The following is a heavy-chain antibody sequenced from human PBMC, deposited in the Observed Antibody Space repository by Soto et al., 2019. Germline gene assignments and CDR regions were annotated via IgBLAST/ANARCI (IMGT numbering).Heavy chain of an antibody. CDR2: IIPLFGTA. Sequence: ASVKGSCKASGGTFSTYAITWVRQAPGQGLEWMGGIIPLFGTAKYAQRFQGRVTITADESTSTAYMELSSLRFEDTAVYYCARVHLTSSWAYTWFDPWGHGTGVTVSS. CDR3: ARVHLTSSWAYTWFDP. D-gene: IGHD6-13*01. CDR1: GGTFSTYA. J-gene: IGHJ5*02. V-gene: IGHV1-69*13.